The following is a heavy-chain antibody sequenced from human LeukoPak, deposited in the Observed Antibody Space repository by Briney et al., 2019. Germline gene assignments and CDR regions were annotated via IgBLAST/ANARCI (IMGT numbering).Heavy chain of an antibody. CDR1: GFTFSSYS. D-gene: IGHD3-22*01. Sequence: GGSLRLSCAASGFTFSSYSMNWVRQAPGKGLEWVSYISSSSSTIYYADSVKGRFTISRDNAKNSLYLQMNSLRAEDTAVYYCAKDVYNYYDTSGYYSWGQGTQVTVSS. J-gene: IGHJ4*02. CDR2: ISSSSSTI. V-gene: IGHV3-48*01. CDR3: AKDVYNYYDTSGYYS.